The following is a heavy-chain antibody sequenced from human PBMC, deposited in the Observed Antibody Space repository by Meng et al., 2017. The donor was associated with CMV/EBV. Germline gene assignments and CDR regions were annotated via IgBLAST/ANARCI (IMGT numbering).Heavy chain of an antibody. Sequence: GESLKISCAASGFTFSSYAMSWVRQAPGKGLEWVSAISGSGGSTYYADSVKGRFTISRDNSKNTLYLQMNSLRAEDTAVYYRAREYYDSSGYYCAYWGQGTLVTVSS. CDR3: AREYYDSSGYYCAY. V-gene: IGHV3-23*01. D-gene: IGHD3-22*01. CDR2: ISGSGGST. J-gene: IGHJ4*02. CDR1: GFTFSSYA.